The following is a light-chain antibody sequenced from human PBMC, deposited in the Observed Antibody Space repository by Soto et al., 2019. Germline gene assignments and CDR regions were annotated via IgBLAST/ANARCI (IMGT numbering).Light chain of an antibody. J-gene: IGLJ2*01. CDR3: SSYTSSSTPVV. V-gene: IGLV2-14*01. CDR2: DVS. Sequence: QSVLTQPASVSGSPGQSITISCTGTSSDVGGYNYVSWYQQHTGKAPKLMIYDVSNRPSGVSNRFSGSKSGNTASLTISGLQAEYEADYYCSSYTSSSTPVVFVLGTKLTVL. CDR1: SSDVGGYNY.